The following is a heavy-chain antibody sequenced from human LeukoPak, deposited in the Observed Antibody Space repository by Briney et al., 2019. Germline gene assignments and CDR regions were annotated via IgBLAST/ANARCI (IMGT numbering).Heavy chain of an antibody. CDR1: GYTFTGYY. Sequence: ASVKVSCKASGYTFTGYYMHWVRQAPGQGLEWMGIINPSGGSTNYAQKFQGRVTMTRDTSTNTVYMELSSLRSEDTAVYYCARPLGSLKEYWWFDPWGQGTLVTVSS. J-gene: IGHJ5*02. D-gene: IGHD2/OR15-2a*01. V-gene: IGHV1-46*01. CDR3: ARPLGSLKEYWWFDP. CDR2: INPSGGST.